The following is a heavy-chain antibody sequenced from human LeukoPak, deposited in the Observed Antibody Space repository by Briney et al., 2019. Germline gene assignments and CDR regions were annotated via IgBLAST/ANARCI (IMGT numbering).Heavy chain of an antibody. D-gene: IGHD2-21*01. J-gene: IGHJ6*02. CDR3: ARYCGGDCYGMDV. V-gene: IGHV3-9*01. Sequence: GRSLRLSCAASGFTFDDYAMHWVRQAPGKGLEWVSGISWNSGSIGYADSVKGRFTISRDNAKNSLYLQMNNLRAEDTAVYYCARYCGGDCYGMDVWGQGTTVTVSS. CDR2: ISWNSGSI. CDR1: GFTFDDYA.